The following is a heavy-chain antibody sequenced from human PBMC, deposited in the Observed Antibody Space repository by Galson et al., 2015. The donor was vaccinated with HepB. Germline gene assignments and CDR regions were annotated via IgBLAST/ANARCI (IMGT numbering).Heavy chain of an antibody. D-gene: IGHD2-21*01. J-gene: IGHJ6*02. CDR1: GFTVSSNY. CDR2: ISYDGSNK. Sequence: SLRLSCAVSGFTVSSNYMTWVRQAPGKGLEWVAVISYDGSNKYYADSVKGRFTISRDNSKNTLYLQMNSLRAEDTAVYYCARELFEEVYYYYGMDVWGQGTTVTVSS. CDR3: ARELFEEVYYYYGMDV. V-gene: IGHV3-30-3*01.